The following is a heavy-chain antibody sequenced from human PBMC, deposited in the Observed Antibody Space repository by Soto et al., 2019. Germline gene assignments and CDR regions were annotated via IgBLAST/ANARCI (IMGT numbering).Heavy chain of an antibody. CDR1: GGSISGSSYY. CDR3: ARRAIYGHQAPY. V-gene: IGHV4-39*01. J-gene: IGHJ4*02. Sequence: QVQLQESGPGLVKPSETLSLTCSVSGGSISGSSYYWGWIRQPPGKGLEWIGSIYHSGSTYDNPSLKIRVTISADTSKNQFSLKLSSVTAADTAVYYCARRAIYGHQAPYWGQGTLVTVSS. D-gene: IGHD2-21*01. CDR2: IYHSGST.